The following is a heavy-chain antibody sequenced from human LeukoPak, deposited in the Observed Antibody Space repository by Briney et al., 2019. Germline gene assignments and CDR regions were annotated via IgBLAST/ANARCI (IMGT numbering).Heavy chain of an antibody. CDR3: AKPTQINYDFWSGYYLFYY. CDR2: ISGSGGST. Sequence: GGSLRPSCAASGFTFSSYAMSWVRQAPGKGLDWVSAISGSGGSTYYADSVKGRFTISRDNSKNTLYLQMNSLRAEDTAVYYCAKPTQINYDFWSGYYLFYYWGQGTLVTVSS. D-gene: IGHD3-3*01. J-gene: IGHJ4*02. V-gene: IGHV3-23*01. CDR1: GFTFSSYA.